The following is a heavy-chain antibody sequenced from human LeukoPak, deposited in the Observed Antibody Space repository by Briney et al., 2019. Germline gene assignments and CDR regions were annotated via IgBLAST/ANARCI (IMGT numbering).Heavy chain of an antibody. J-gene: IGHJ4*02. V-gene: IGHV3-33*01. CDR1: GFTFSSYG. CDR3: ARDPLDYYDSSVYFDY. D-gene: IGHD3-22*01. Sequence: GGSLRLSCAASGFTFSSYGMHWVRQARGKGLEWVAVIWYDGSNKYYADSVKGRFTISRDNSKNTLYLQMNSLRAEDTAVYYCARDPLDYYDSSVYFDYWGQGTLVTVSS. CDR2: IWYDGSNK.